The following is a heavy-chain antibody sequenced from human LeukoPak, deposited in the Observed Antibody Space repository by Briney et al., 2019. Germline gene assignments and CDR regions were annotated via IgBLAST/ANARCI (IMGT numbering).Heavy chain of an antibody. CDR3: ARYNTGRSGY. D-gene: IGHD1-26*01. CDR2: IWYDGSKT. J-gene: IGHJ4*01. CDR1: GFTFSSYG. V-gene: IGHV3-33*01. Sequence: GRSLRLSCAASGFTFSSYGMHWVRQAPGKGLEWVAVIWYDGSKTYYADSVKGRFTVSRDNSRNTVSLQMSSLRADDTAIYYCARYNTGRSGYWGQGTLVTVSS.